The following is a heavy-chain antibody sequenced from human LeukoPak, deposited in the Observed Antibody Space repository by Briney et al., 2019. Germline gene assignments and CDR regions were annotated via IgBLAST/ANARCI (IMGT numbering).Heavy chain of an antibody. CDR1: GFTFSSYG. D-gene: IGHD6-13*01. CDR2: ISYDGSNK. CDR3: AKEGRPYSSSRNWFDP. J-gene: IGHJ5*02. V-gene: IGHV3-30*18. Sequence: GGSLRLSWAASGFTFSSYGMHWVSQAPGKGLEWVAVISYDGSNKYYADSVKGRFTISRDNSKNTLYLQMNSLRAEDTAVYYCAKEGRPYSSSRNWFDPWGQGTLVTVSS.